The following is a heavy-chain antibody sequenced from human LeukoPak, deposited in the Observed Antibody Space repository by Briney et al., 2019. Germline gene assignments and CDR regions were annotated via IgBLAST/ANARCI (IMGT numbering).Heavy chain of an antibody. Sequence: GGSLRLSCAASGFXFSGYNMNWLRQAPGRGLEWVSYISGASSSIYYADPVKGRFTISRENAKNSLYLQMHSLRDEDTAVYYCARRGDYFDYWGQGTLVTVSS. CDR1: GFXFSGYN. CDR3: ARRGDYFDY. J-gene: IGHJ4*02. V-gene: IGHV3-48*02. CDR2: ISGASSSI.